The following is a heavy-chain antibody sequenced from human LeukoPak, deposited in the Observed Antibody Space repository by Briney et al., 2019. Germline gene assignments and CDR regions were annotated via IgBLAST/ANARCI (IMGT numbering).Heavy chain of an antibody. CDR1: GYTFTSYA. Sequence: ASVKVSCKASGYTFTSYAMHWVRQAPRQRLEWMGWINAGNGNTKYPQKFQGRVTITRDTSASTAYMELSSLRSEDTAVYYCARDPFTTGTYYFDYWGQGTLVTVSS. J-gene: IGHJ4*02. D-gene: IGHD1-1*01. CDR2: INAGNGNT. CDR3: ARDPFTTGTYYFDY. V-gene: IGHV1-3*01.